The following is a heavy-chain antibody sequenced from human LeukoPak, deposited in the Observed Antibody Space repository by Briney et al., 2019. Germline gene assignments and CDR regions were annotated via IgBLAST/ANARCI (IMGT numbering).Heavy chain of an antibody. D-gene: IGHD3-10*02. V-gene: IGHV4-39*01. CDR2: IYYSGST. CDR3: ARHTTSLWSGVGPSFDY. CDR1: GGSISSSSYY. J-gene: IGHJ4*02. Sequence: SETLSLTCTVSGGSISSSSYYWGWIRQPPGKGLEWIGSIYYSGSTYYNPSLKSRVTISVDTSKNQFSLKLSSVTAADTAVYYCARHTTSLWSGVGPSFDYWGQGTLVTVSS.